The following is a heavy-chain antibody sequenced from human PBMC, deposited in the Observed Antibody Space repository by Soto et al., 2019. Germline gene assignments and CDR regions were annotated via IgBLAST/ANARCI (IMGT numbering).Heavy chain of an antibody. CDR1: GFTFSSYA. V-gene: IGHV3-23*01. J-gene: IGHJ4*02. Sequence: GGSLRLSCAASGFTFSSYAMSWVRQAPGKGLEWVSAISGSGGSTYYADSVKGRFTISRDNSKNTLYLQMNSLRAEDTAVYYCAKDLLFWQLASAGDYWGQGTLVTVSS. D-gene: IGHD6-6*01. CDR3: AKDLLFWQLASAGDY. CDR2: ISGSGGST.